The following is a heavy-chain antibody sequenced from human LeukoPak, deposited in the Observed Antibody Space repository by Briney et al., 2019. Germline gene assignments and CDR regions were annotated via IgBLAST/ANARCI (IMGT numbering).Heavy chain of an antibody. V-gene: IGHV4-59*01. J-gene: IGHJ4*02. CDR3: ARERREQLLPPYTRLVTYFDY. Sequence: PSETLSLTCTVSGGSISSYYWSWIRQPPGKGLEWIGYIYYSGSTNYNPSLKSRVTISVDTSKNQFSLKLSSVTAADTAVYYCARERREQLLPPYTRLVTYFDYWGQGTLVTVSS. CDR1: GGSISSYY. CDR2: IYYSGST. D-gene: IGHD1-26*01.